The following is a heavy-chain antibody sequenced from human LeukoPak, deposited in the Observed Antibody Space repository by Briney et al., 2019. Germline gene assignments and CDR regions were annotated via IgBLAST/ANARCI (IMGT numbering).Heavy chain of an antibody. V-gene: IGHV4-4*07. J-gene: IGHJ3*02. CDR3: ASDTYSSGWYGDAFDI. CDR2: IYTSGTT. D-gene: IGHD6-19*01. Sequence: SETLSLTCTVSTGSINSYYWGWVRQPAGKGLEWIGRIYTSGTTNYSPSLKSRVTMSVDTSKNQFSLKLSSVTAADTAVYYCASDTYSSGWYGDAFDIWGQGTMVTVSS. CDR1: TGSINSYY.